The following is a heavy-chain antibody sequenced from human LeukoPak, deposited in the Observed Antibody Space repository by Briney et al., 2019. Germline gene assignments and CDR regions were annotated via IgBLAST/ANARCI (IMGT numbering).Heavy chain of an antibody. CDR2: INHSGST. CDR1: GGSFSGYY. V-gene: IGHV4-34*01. J-gene: IGHJ5*02. Sequence: SETLSLTCAVYGGSFSGYYWSWIRQPPGKGLEWIGEINHSGSTNYNPSLKSRVTISVDTSKNQFSLKQSSVTAADTAVYYCASGGSGSYFNWFDPWGQGTLVTVSS. CDR3: ASGGSGSYFNWFDP. D-gene: IGHD3-10*01.